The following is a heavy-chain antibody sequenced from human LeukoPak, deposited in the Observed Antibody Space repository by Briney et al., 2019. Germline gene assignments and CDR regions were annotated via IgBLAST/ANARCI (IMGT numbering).Heavy chain of an antibody. J-gene: IGHJ5*02. V-gene: IGHV3-23*01. D-gene: IGHD3-3*01. CDR3: AKDSRVSPTERFNWFDP. Sequence: PGGSLRLSCAASGFTFSSYAMSWVRQAPGKGLEWVSIISGSGGATYYADSAKGRFTISRDNSKNTLFPQMNSLRAEDTAIYHCAKDSRVSPTERFNWFDPWGQGTLVTVSS. CDR2: ISGSGGAT. CDR1: GFTFSSYA.